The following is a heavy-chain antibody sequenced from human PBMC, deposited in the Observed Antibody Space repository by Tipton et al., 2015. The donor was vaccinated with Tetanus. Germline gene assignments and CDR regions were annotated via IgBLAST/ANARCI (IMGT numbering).Heavy chain of an antibody. CDR2: VYYTGST. V-gene: IGHV4-59*02. CDR3: AGVTAQRTELYFDH. D-gene: IGHD6-13*01. J-gene: IGHJ1*01. CDR1: GDSVSGYY. Sequence: TLSLTCTVSGDSVSGYYWSWIRQPPGKGLEWIGYVYYTGSTNHNSSLKSRVTISMDRSKNQISLQLTSVTAADTAVYFCAGVTAQRTELYFDHWGQGTLVTVSS.